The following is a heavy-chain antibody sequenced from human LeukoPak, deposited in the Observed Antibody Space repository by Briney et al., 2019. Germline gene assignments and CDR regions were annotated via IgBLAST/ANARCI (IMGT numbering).Heavy chain of an antibody. Sequence: PGGSLRLSCAASGFTFSSYAMSWVRQAPGKGLEWVSAISGSGGSAYYADSVEGRFTISRDNSKNTLYLQMNSLRAEDTALYYCARDWDPRIQLWSSFDYWGQGTLVTVSS. CDR1: GFTFSSYA. V-gene: IGHV3-23*01. CDR2: ISGSGGSA. D-gene: IGHD5-18*01. J-gene: IGHJ4*02. CDR3: ARDWDPRIQLWSSFDY.